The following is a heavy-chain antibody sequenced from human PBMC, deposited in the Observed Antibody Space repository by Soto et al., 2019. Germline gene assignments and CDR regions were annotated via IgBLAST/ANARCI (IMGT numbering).Heavy chain of an antibody. CDR2: IRSKAYGGTT. CDR3: TRIRLFSLQY. CDR1: VFTFGDYA. J-gene: IGHJ4*02. Sequence: GWSLRLSCTSSVFTFGDYAMSWVRQAPGKGLEWVGFIRSKAYGGTTEYAASVKGRFTISRDDSKSIAYLQMNSLKTEDTAVYYCTRIRLFSLQYWGQGTLVTVSS. V-gene: IGHV3-49*04. D-gene: IGHD3-22*01.